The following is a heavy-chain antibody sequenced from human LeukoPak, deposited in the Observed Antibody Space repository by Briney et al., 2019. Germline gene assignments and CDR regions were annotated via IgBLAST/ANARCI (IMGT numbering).Heavy chain of an antibody. D-gene: IGHD3-22*01. CDR3: AKDIAYYYDSSAGNRGFDI. CDR1: GCTFSSYG. V-gene: IGHV3-30*18. CDR2: ISYDGSNK. Sequence: GGSLRLSCAASGCTFSSYGMHWVRQAPGKGLEWVAVISYDGSNKYYADSVKGRFTISRDNSKNTLYLQMNSLRAEDTAVYYCAKDIAYYYDSSAGNRGFDIWGQGTMVTVSS. J-gene: IGHJ3*02.